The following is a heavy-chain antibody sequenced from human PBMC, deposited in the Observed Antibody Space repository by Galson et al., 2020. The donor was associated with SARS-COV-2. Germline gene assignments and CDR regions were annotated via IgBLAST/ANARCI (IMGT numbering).Heavy chain of an antibody. CDR3: ARGGSVNLAVDQY. Sequence: SETLSLTCGVSGGSFNGYFWNWIRQPPGKGLEWIGEIDHSGSTNYNPSLKSRVTITVDTSNNQFTLKLSSVTAADTAVYYCARGGSVNLAVDQYWGQGTLVTVSS. J-gene: IGHJ4*02. V-gene: IGHV4-34*01. D-gene: IGHD2-2*01. CDR2: IDHSGST. CDR1: GGSFNGYF.